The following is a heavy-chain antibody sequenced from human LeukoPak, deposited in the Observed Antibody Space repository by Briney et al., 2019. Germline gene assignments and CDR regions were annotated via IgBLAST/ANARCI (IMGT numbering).Heavy chain of an antibody. CDR1: GFTFSSYW. CDR2: INTDGRDI. Sequence: GGSLRLSCVASGFTFSSYWMHWVRQAPGKGLVWVSRINTDGRDISYADSVKGRFTISRDNAKNSLYLQMNSLRAEDTAVYYCASDVGSLIRSTDYWGQGTLVTVSS. J-gene: IGHJ4*02. V-gene: IGHV3-74*01. D-gene: IGHD2-15*01. CDR3: ASDVGSLIRSTDY.